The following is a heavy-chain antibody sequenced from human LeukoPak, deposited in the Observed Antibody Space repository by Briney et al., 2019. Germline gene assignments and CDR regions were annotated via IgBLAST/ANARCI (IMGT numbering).Heavy chain of an antibody. CDR3: AQDGDYGGNSKYFQH. Sequence: PGRSLRLSCAASGFTFDDYAMHWVRQAPGKGLEWVSGISWNSGSIGYADSVKGRFTISRDNAKNSLYLQMNSLRAEDTALYYCAQDGDYGGNSKYFQHWGQGTLVTVSS. CDR1: GFTFDDYA. V-gene: IGHV3-9*01. J-gene: IGHJ1*01. CDR2: ISWNSGSI. D-gene: IGHD4-23*01.